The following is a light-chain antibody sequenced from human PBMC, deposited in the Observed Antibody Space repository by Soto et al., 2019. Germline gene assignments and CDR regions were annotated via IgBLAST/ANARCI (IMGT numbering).Light chain of an antibody. CDR2: RNS. CDR1: SSNIGSNY. J-gene: IGLJ2*01. V-gene: IGLV1-47*01. CDR3: AAWDDRLSGGV. Sequence: QSVLTQPPSASGTPGQRVTISCSGSSSNIGSNYVYWYQQLPGTVPQLLIYRNSERPSGVPDRFSGSKSGTSASLAISGLRSGDEADYYCAAWDDRLSGGVFGGGTQLTV.